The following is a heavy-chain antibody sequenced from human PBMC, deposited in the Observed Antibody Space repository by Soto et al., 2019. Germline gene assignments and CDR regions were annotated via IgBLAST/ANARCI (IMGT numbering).Heavy chain of an antibody. CDR3: ARDWGGGTFDY. V-gene: IGHV4-59*01. Sequence: QVQLQESGPGLVKPSETLSLTCTVSGGSINGYYWSWIRQPPGKGLEWIGYISYSGSTNYNPSLKSRVTISVDTSKNQFSLKLSSVTAADTAVYYRARDWGGGTFDYWGQGTLVTVSS. CDR2: ISYSGST. CDR1: GGSINGYY. J-gene: IGHJ4*02. D-gene: IGHD3-16*01.